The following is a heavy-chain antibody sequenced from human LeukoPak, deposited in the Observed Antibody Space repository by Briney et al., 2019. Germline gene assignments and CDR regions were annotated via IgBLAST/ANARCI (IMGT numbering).Heavy chain of an antibody. J-gene: IGHJ4*02. Sequence: SETLSLTCTVSGGSISSYYWSWIRQPPGKGLEWIGYIYYSGSTNYNPSLKSRVTISVDTSKNQFSLKLSSVTAADTAVYYCARAGGPYCSSTSCYIAYWGQGTLVTVSS. V-gene: IGHV4-59*01. CDR3: ARAGGPYCSSTSCYIAY. CDR1: GGSISSYY. D-gene: IGHD2-2*02. CDR2: IYYSGST.